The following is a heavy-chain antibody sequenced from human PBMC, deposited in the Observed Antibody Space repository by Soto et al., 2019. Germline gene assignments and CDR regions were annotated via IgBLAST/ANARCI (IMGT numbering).Heavy chain of an antibody. CDR2: LSGSSLTV. Sequence: EVQLSESGGGLVQPGGSLRLTCAASGFTFGSYGMSWVRQAPGKGLEWVSSLSGSSLTVYYADSVKGRFTISRDNSDNTLFLEMTSLRAEDTAFYYCAKDTRIAARPIGYFDHWGQGTLVTVSS. V-gene: IGHV3-23*01. D-gene: IGHD6-6*01. CDR3: AKDTRIAARPIGYFDH. CDR1: GFTFGSYG. J-gene: IGHJ4*02.